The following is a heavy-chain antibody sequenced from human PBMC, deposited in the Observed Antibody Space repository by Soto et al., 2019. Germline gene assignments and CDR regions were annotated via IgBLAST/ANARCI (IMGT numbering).Heavy chain of an antibody. CDR2: MNPNSGNT. Sequence: ASVKVSCKASGYTFTSYDINWVRQATGQGPEWMGWMNPNSGNTGYAQKFQGRVTMTRNTSISTAYMELSSLRSEDTAVYYCAKCVRVVRTPHYYYYCMDVWGTGTIGTVSS. V-gene: IGHV1-8*01. D-gene: IGHD3-10*02. J-gene: IGHJ6*03. CDR1: GYTFTSYD. CDR3: AKCVRVVRTPHYYYYCMDV.